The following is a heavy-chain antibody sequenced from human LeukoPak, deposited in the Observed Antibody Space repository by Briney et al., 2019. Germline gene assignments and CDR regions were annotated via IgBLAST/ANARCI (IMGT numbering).Heavy chain of an antibody. J-gene: IGHJ3*02. CDR3: AKDREMATGGFDI. CDR2: VIHVLGVV. CDR1: GGTFSTSS. Sequence: SVTVSCKASGGTFSTSSISWVRQAPGQGLEWMGRVIHVLGVVNYAQKFQGRVTITADISTSTAYMELNSLRYEDTAVYYCAKDREMATGGFDIWGQGTMVTVYS. V-gene: IGHV1-69*04. D-gene: IGHD5-24*01.